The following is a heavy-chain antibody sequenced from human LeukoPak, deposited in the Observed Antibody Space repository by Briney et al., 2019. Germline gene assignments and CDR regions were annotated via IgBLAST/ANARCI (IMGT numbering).Heavy chain of an antibody. Sequence: SETLSLTCTVSGYSISSGYYWGWIRQPPGQGLEWIGSIYYSGSTYYNPSLKSRVTISVDTSKNQFSLKLSSVTAADTAVYYCASQYGTHYYYMDVWGKGTTVTVSS. CDR3: ASQYGTHYYYMDV. D-gene: IGHD1-14*01. CDR1: GYSISSGYY. CDR2: IYYSGST. V-gene: IGHV4-38-2*02. J-gene: IGHJ6*03.